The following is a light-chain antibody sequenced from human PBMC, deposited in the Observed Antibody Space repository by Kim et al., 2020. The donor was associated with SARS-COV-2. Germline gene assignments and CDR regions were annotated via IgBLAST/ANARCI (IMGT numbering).Light chain of an antibody. Sequence: ETVLTQSPATLSLSPGERATLSCRASQSVGGYLAWYQQKPGLSPRLLIYNVSNRAADIPARFSGSGSGTDFTLTISSLEPEDFAVYYCQQRSIWLSFGGGTKVDIK. CDR1: QSVGGY. CDR3: QQRSIWLS. J-gene: IGKJ4*01. CDR2: NVS. V-gene: IGKV3-11*01.